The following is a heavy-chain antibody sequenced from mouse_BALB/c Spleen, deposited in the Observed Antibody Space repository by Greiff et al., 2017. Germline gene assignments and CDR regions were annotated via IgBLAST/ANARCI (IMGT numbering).Heavy chain of an antibody. V-gene: IGHV5-15*02. CDR1: GFTFSDYG. CDR3: AREGYGNSRYFDV. J-gene: IGHJ1*01. Sequence: EVKVVESGGGLVQPGGSRKLSCAASGFTFSDYGMAWVRQAPGKGPEWVAFISNLAYSIYYADTVTGRFTISRENAKNTLYLEMSSLRSEDTAMYYCAREGYGNSRYFDVWGAGTTVTVSS. CDR2: ISNLAYSI. D-gene: IGHD2-1*01.